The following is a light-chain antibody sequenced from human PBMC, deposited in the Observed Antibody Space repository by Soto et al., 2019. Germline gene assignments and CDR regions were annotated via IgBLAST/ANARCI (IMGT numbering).Light chain of an antibody. J-gene: IGLJ3*02. Sequence: QSVLTQPPSASGTPGQRVTISCSGSSSNIGSNTVNWYQQLPGTAPKLLIYSNNQRPSGVPARLAGSKSGTAASLAISGLQSEYEADYYCAAWDDSLNGWVFGGGTKLTVL. CDR3: AAWDDSLNGWV. V-gene: IGLV1-44*01. CDR1: SSNIGSNT. CDR2: SNN.